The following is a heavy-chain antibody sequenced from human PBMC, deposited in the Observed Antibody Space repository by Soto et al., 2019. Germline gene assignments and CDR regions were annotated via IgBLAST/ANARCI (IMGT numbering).Heavy chain of an antibody. CDR3: VRDGHALTAMDV. V-gene: IGHV4-61*01. CDR2: IYYSGST. D-gene: IGHD5-18*01. J-gene: IGHJ6*02. Sequence: SETLSLTCTVSGGSVSSGSYYWSWIRQPPGKGLEWIGYIYYSGSTNYNPSLKSRVTISVDTSKNQFSLKLSSVTAADTAVYYCVRDGHALTAMDVWGQGTTVTVSS. CDR1: GGSVSSGSYY.